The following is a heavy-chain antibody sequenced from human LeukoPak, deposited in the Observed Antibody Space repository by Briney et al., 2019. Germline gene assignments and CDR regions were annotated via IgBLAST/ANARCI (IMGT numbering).Heavy chain of an antibody. J-gene: IGHJ4*02. CDR3: ARGPYGDYGGDY. V-gene: IGHV3-21*01. Sequence: GGSLRLSCAASGFTFSSYSMNWVRQAPGKGLEWVSSISSSSSYIYEADSVKGRSTISRDNAKNSLYLQMNSLRAEHTAVYYCARGPYGDYGGDYWGQGTLVTVSS. CDR1: GFTFSSYS. D-gene: IGHD4-17*01. CDR2: ISSSSSYI.